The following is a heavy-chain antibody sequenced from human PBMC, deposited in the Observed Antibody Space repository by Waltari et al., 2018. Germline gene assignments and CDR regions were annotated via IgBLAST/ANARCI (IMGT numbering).Heavy chain of an antibody. Sequence: QVQLQQWGAGLLTPSETLSLTCAVYGGSFSGYYWRWPRQPPGKGLEWIGEINHSGSTNYNPSLKSRVTISVDTSKNQFSLKLSSVTAADTAVYYCARMGSGWYYYFDYWGQGTLVTVSS. D-gene: IGHD6-19*01. J-gene: IGHJ4*02. V-gene: IGHV4-34*01. CDR1: GGSFSGYY. CDR2: INHSGST. CDR3: ARMGSGWYYYFDY.